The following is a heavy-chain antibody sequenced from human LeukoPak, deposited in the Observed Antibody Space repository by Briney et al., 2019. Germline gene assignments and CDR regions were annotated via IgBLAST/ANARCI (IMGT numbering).Heavy chain of an antibody. Sequence: SVKVSCKASGGTFSSYAISWVRQAPGQGLEWMGRIIPILGIANYAQKFQGRVTITADKSTSTAYMELSSLRSEDTAVYYCARGTGATTGVILFAYWGQGTLVTVSS. V-gene: IGHV1-69*04. J-gene: IGHJ4*02. CDR3: ARGTGATTGVILFAY. CDR1: GGTFSSYA. D-gene: IGHD4-11*01. CDR2: IIPILGIA.